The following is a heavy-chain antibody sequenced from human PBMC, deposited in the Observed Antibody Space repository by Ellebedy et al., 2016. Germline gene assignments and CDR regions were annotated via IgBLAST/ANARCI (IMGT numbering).Heavy chain of an antibody. CDR1: GFTFSSYG. CDR3: ARDPDTANKIDY. CDR2: ISHDGSNK. Sequence: GESLKISXAASGFTFSSYGMHWVRQAPGKGLEWVAVISHDGSNKYYADSVKGRFTISRDNAKNSLYLHMNSLRAEDTAIYYCARDPDTANKIDYWGQGTLVTVSA. J-gene: IGHJ4*02. V-gene: IGHV3-33*05. D-gene: IGHD5-18*01.